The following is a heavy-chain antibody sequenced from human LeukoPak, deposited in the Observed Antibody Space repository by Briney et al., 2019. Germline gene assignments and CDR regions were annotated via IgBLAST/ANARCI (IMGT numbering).Heavy chain of an antibody. J-gene: IGHJ4*02. D-gene: IGHD4/OR15-4a*01. CDR2: ISYSGST. CDR3: TRFTYGGPFDY. CDR1: GGSISSDF. V-gene: IGHV4-59*01. Sequence: SETLSLTCTASGGSISSDFWSWIRQPPGMGLEWVGWISYSGSTKYNSSLQSRVTMSRDTSKNQFSLRLTSVTAADTAIYYCTRFTYGGPFDYWGQGILVTVSS.